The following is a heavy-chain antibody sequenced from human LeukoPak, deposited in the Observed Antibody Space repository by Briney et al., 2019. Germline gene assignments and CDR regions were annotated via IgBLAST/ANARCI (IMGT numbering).Heavy chain of an antibody. Sequence: PSETLSLTCTVSGDSISSYYWSWIRQPAGKGLEWIGRIYSSGTTNYNPSLKSRVTMSIDRSKNQFSLKLSSVTAADTAVYYCARYDTGGHGYFDYWGRGTLVTVSS. D-gene: IGHD2-8*02. J-gene: IGHJ4*02. CDR3: ARYDTGGHGYFDY. CDR2: IYSSGTT. V-gene: IGHV4-4*07. CDR1: GDSISSYY.